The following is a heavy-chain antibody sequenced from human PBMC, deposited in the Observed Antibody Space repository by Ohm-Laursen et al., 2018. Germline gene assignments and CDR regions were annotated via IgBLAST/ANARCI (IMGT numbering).Heavy chain of an antibody. Sequence: GASVKASCKTSGYTFTGYYLHWIRQAPGQGLEWMGWVNPKTGVTKYQQKFEGRVTMTRDMSITTVYMQLSGLRSDDTAMYYCARDSRGILISRTDYWGQGTLVSVSS. D-gene: IGHD2/OR15-2a*01. J-gene: IGHJ4*02. CDR1: GYTFTGYY. V-gene: IGHV1-2*02. CDR2: VNPKTGVT. CDR3: ARDSRGILISRTDY.